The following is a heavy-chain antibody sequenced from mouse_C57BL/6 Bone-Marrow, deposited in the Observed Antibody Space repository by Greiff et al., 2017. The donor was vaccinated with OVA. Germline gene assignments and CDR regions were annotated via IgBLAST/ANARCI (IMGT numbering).Heavy chain of an antibody. CDR2: ILPGSGST. V-gene: IGHV1-9*01. J-gene: IGHJ2*01. CDR1: GYTFTGYW. Sequence: VKLQQSGAELMKPGASVKLSCKATGYTFTGYWIEWVKQRPGHGLEWIGEILPGSGSTNYNEKFKGKATFTADTSSNTAYMQLSSLTTEDSAIYYCARSLYYYGSSYYFDYWGQGTTLTVSS. CDR3: ARSLYYYGSSYYFDY. D-gene: IGHD1-1*01.